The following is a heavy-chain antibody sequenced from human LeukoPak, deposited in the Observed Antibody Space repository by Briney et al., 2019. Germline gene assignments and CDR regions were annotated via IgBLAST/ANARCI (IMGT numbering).Heavy chain of an antibody. V-gene: IGHV5-51*01. CDR3: ARLGTLGSADY. CDR2: IYPDDSDT. J-gene: IGHJ4*02. CDR1: GYSFTTYW. D-gene: IGHD1-26*01. Sequence: GESLKISCKGSGYSFTTYWIAWVRQMSGKGLEWMGIIYPDDSDTRYSPSFQGQVTISVDKSISTAYLQWSSLKASDTAMYYCARLGTLGSADYWGQGTLVTVSS.